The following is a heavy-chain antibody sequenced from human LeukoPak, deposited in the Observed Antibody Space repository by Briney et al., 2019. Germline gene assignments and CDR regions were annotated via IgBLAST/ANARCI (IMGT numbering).Heavy chain of an antibody. D-gene: IGHD3-16*01. CDR1: GGSISSSSYY. CDR2: INHSGST. J-gene: IGHJ4*02. Sequence: SETLSLTCTVSGGSISSSSYYWGWIRQPPGKGLEWIGEINHSGSTNYNPSLKSRVTISVDTSKNQFSLKLSSVTAADTAVYYCAREWGGDFDYWGQGTLVTVSS. CDR3: AREWGGDFDY. V-gene: IGHV4-39*07.